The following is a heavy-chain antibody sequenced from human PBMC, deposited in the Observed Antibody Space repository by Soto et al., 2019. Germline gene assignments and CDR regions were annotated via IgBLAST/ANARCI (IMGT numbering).Heavy chain of an antibody. Sequence: QVQLQQWGAGLLKPSETLSLTCAVYGGSFSGYYWSWIRQPPGKGLEWIGEINHSGSTNYNPSLKSRVTISVDTSKNQFSLKLSSVTAADTAVYYCARGGRIVVVPAAIGNWFDPRGQGTLVTVSS. J-gene: IGHJ5*02. CDR3: ARGGRIVVVPAAIGNWFDP. CDR1: GGSFSGYY. V-gene: IGHV4-34*01. D-gene: IGHD2-2*01. CDR2: INHSGST.